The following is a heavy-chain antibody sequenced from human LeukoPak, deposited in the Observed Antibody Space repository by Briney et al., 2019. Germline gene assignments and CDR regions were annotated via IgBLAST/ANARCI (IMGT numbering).Heavy chain of an antibody. CDR3: ARSLSVTTGGYFDY. J-gene: IGHJ4*02. V-gene: IGHV4-59*08. D-gene: IGHD4-17*01. Sequence: SETLSLTCTVSGGSISSYYWSWIRQPPGKGLEWIGFIYYSGSTNYNPSLKSRVTISVDTSKNQVSLKLSSVTAADTAVYYCARSLSVTTGGYFDYWGRGTLVTVSS. CDR2: IYYSGST. CDR1: GGSISSYY.